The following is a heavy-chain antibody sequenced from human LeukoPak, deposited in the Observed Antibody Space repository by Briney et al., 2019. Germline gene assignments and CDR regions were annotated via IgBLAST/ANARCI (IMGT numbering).Heavy chain of an antibody. CDR1: GYTFTSYA. CDR3: AHCSGGSCYPGYYYYYGMDV. D-gene: IGHD2-15*01. J-gene: IGHJ6*02. CDR2: INTNTGNP. Sequence: ASVKVSCKASGYTFTSYAMNWVRQAPGQGLEWMGWINTNTGNPTYAQGFTGRFVFSLDTSVSTAYLQISSLKAEDTAVYYCAHCSGGSCYPGYYYYYGMDVWGRGTTVTVSS. V-gene: IGHV7-4-1*02.